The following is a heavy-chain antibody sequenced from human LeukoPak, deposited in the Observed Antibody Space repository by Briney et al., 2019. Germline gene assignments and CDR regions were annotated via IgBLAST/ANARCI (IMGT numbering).Heavy chain of an antibody. D-gene: IGHD3-22*01. CDR3: AKDSGHYYDSSGYPIGY. Sequence: EGSLRLSCAASGFPFISYAMHWVRQAPGKGLEWVAFIRYYGSNKYYEDSVKGRFTISSDNSKKPLHLQMNTLRAEDTAVYYCAKDSGHYYDSSGYPIGYWGQGTLVTVSS. CDR1: GFPFISYA. CDR2: IRYYGSNK. J-gene: IGHJ4*02. V-gene: IGHV3-30*02.